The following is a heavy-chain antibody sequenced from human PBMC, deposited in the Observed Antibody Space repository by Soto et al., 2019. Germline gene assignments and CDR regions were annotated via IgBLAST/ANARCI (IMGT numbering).Heavy chain of an antibody. CDR2: IYYSGNT. Sequence: QVQLQESGPGLVKPSQTLSLTCTVSGGSTSSDNYWSWIRHPPGKGLEWIGHIYYSGNTDYNPSLKCRLAISIDTSKNQFCLKLSSVTAADTAVYFCAREGGESSDGLYYFDSWGQGSLVTVSS. CDR1: GGSTSSDNY. J-gene: IGHJ4*02. CDR3: AREGGESSDGLYYFDS. D-gene: IGHD3-16*01. V-gene: IGHV4-30-4*01.